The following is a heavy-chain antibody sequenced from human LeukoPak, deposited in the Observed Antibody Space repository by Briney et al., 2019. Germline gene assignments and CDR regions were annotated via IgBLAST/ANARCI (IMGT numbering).Heavy chain of an antibody. CDR1: GFTISDYW. J-gene: IGHJ4*02. Sequence: GGSLRLSCAASGFTISDYWMSWVRQAPGKGLEWVANIKEDGSEKNYVDSAKGRFTISRDNAKNSLYLQMNNLRAEDTAVYYCARGTPREQWPFGWGQGTLVTVSS. D-gene: IGHD6-19*01. V-gene: IGHV3-7*01. CDR3: ARGTPREQWPFG. CDR2: IKEDGSEK.